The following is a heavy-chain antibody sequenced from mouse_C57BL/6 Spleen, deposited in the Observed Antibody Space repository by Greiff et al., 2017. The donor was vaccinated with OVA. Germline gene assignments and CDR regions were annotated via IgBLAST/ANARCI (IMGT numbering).Heavy chain of an antibody. J-gene: IGHJ4*01. CDR2: IWSGGST. D-gene: IGHD2-4*01. CDR1: GFSLTSYG. CDR3: ARNSDYDEGDY. V-gene: IGHV2-2*01. Sequence: QVQLQQSGPGLVQPSQSLSLTCTVSGFSLTSYGVHWVRQSPGKGLEWLGVIWSGGSTDYNAAFISRLSISKDNSKSQVFFKMNSLQADDTAIYYCARNSDYDEGDYWGQGTSVTVSS.